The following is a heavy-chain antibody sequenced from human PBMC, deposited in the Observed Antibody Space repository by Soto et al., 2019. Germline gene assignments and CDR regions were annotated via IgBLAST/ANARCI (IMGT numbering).Heavy chain of an antibody. CDR2: IYYSGST. J-gene: IGHJ4*02. CDR3: ARSRDGYIFDY. Sequence: SLSLTXTVSGGSISSGGYYWSWIRQHPGKGLEWIGYIYYSGSTYYNPSLKSRVTISVDTSKNQFSLKLSSVTAADTAVYYCARSRDGYIFDYWGQGTLVTVSS. CDR1: GGSISSGGYY. D-gene: IGHD5-12*01. V-gene: IGHV4-31*03.